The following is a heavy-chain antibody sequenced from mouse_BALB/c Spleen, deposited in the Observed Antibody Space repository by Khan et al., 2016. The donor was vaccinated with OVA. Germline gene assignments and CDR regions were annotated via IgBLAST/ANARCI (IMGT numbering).Heavy chain of an antibody. CDR2: ISSLAYSI. J-gene: IGHJ3*01. V-gene: IGHV5-15*02. CDR3: ARGGFAY. CDR1: GFTFRDYG. Sequence: EVELVESGGGLVQPGGSRKLSCAASGFTFRDYGMAWVRQAPGKGPEWVAFISSLAYSIYYADIVTGRFTISRENVKNTVYLEMSSLRSEDTAMYYCARGGFAYWGQGTLVTVSA.